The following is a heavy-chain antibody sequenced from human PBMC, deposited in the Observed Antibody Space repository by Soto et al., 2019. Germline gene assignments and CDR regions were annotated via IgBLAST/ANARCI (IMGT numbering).Heavy chain of an antibody. V-gene: IGHV3-30*18. Sequence: RLSCVASGFNFGDYGMHWVRHTPGKGLEWVAVIGNDGAARFYGDSVKGRFTISRDNSRSTFYLQMNSLRPEDTAIYYCAKETIAVAGPNYFDFWGQGTQVTVSS. D-gene: IGHD6-19*01. CDR3: AKETIAVAGPNYFDF. CDR2: IGNDGAAR. J-gene: IGHJ4*02. CDR1: GFNFGDYG.